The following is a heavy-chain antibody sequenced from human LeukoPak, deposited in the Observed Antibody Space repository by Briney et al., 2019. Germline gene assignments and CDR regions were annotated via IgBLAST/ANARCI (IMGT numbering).Heavy chain of an antibody. CDR1: GFTFDDYA. D-gene: IGHD5-18*01. CDR2: ISWNSGSI. Sequence: PGGSLRLSCAASGFTFDDYAMHWVRHAPGKGLEWVSGISWNSGSIGYADSVEGRFTISRDNAKNSLYLQMNSLRAEDTALYYCAKAGSGYSYGSFDYWGQGTLVTVSS. V-gene: IGHV3-9*01. J-gene: IGHJ4*02. CDR3: AKAGSGYSYGSFDY.